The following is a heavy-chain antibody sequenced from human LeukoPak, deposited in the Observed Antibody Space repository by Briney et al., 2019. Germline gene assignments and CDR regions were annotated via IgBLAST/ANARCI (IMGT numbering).Heavy chain of an antibody. J-gene: IGHJ4*02. V-gene: IGHV4-39*07. CDR3: ARGERYSSSSASCFDY. D-gene: IGHD6-6*01. Sequence: SETLSLTCTVSGGSISSSSYYWGWIRQPPGKGLEWIGSIYHSGSTYYHPSLKTRVNIAVETSKNQFSLKLSSVTAADTAVYYCARGERYSSSSASCFDYWGQGTLVTVSS. CDR2: IYHSGST. CDR1: GGSISSSSYY.